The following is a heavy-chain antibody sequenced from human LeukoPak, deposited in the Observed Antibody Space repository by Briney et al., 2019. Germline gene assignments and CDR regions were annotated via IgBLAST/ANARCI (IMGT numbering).Heavy chain of an antibody. CDR2: ISYDGSNK. J-gene: IGHJ4*02. V-gene: IGHV3-30*04. CDR3: ARPNTGYCSSTSCYAFDY. CDR1: GFTFSSYA. Sequence: GGSLRLSCAASGFTFSSYAMHWVRQAPGKGLEWVAVISYDGSNKYYADSVKGRFTISRDNAKNSLYLQMNSLRAEDTAVYYCARPNTGYCSSTSCYAFDYWGQGTLVTVSS. D-gene: IGHD2-2*01.